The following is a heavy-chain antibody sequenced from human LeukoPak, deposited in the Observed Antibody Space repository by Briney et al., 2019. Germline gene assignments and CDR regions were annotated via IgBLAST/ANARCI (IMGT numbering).Heavy chain of an antibody. CDR1: GGSISSSNW. CDR2: IYHSGST. V-gene: IGHV4-4*02. D-gene: IGHD6-19*01. CDR3: ASGTIAVAGIFDY. J-gene: IGHJ4*02. Sequence: SETLSLTCAVSGGSISSSNWWSWVRQPPGKGLEWIGEIYHSGSTNYNPSLKSRVTISVDKSKNQFSLKLSSVTAADTAVYYCASGTIAVAGIFDYWGQGILVTVSS.